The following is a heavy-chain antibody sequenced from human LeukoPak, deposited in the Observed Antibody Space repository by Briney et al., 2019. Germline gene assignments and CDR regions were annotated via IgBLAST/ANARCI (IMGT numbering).Heavy chain of an antibody. V-gene: IGHV1-2*02. CDR1: GYTFTSYD. CDR2: INPNSGGT. Sequence: ASVKVSCKASGYTFTSYDINWVRQAPGQGLEWMGWINPNSGGTNYAQKFQGRVTMTRDTSISTAYMELSRLRSDDTAVYYCARAKIVVVPAANDYWGQGTLVTVSS. J-gene: IGHJ4*02. D-gene: IGHD2-2*01. CDR3: ARAKIVVVPAANDY.